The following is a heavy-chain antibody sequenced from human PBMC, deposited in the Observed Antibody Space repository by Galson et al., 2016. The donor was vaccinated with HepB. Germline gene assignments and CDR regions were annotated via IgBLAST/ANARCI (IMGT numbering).Heavy chain of an antibody. Sequence: TLSLTCTVLSGSMSSGGYYWTWIRHQPGKGLEWIGFTYHSGTTHYNPSLKSRVTISADTSRNQFSLKVSSVTAADTAVYYCARGDSSTWETYYHYGVDVWGQGTRVTVSS. V-gene: IGHV4-31*03. CDR3: ARGDSSTWETYYHYGVDV. CDR1: SGSMSSGGYY. J-gene: IGHJ6*02. D-gene: IGHD6-13*01. CDR2: TYHSGTT.